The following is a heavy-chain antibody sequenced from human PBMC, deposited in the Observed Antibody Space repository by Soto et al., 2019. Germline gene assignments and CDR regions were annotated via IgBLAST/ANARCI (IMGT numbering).Heavy chain of an antibody. CDR3: ARVGAAAGYFDY. CDR1: GGSISSSNL. Sequence: SETLSLTCAVSGGSISSSNLWSCVRQPPGKGLEWIGEIYHSGSTNYNPSLKSRVTISVDKSKNQFSLKLSSVTAADTAVYYCARVGAAAGYFDYWGQGTLVT. CDR2: IYHSGST. D-gene: IGHD6-13*01. J-gene: IGHJ4*02. V-gene: IGHV4-4*02.